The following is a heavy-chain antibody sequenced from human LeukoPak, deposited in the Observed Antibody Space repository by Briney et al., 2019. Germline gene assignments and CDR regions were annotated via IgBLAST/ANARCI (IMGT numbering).Heavy chain of an antibody. CDR1: GGTFSSYA. V-gene: IGHV1-69*05. CDR2: IIPIFGTA. Sequence: ASVKVSCKASGGTFSSYAISWVRQAPGQGLEWMGGIIPIFGTANYAQKFQGRVTITTDESTSTAYMELSSLRSEDTAVYYCARDGDHCSSTSCYAVHWFDPWGQGTLVTVSS. CDR3: ARDGDHCSSTSCYAVHWFDP. D-gene: IGHD2-2*01. J-gene: IGHJ5*02.